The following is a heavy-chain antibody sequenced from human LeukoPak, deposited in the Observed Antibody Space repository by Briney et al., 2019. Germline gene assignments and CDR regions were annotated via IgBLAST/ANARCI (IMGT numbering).Heavy chain of an antibody. J-gene: IGHJ5*02. CDR2: ISYDGSNK. CDR3: ARSHSSGWYSAGLRFDP. CDR1: GFTFSSYA. Sequence: GRSLRLSCAASGFTFSSYAMHWVRQAPGKGLEWVAVISYDGSNKYYADSVKGRFTISRDNSKNTLYLQMNSLRAEDTAVYYCARSHSSGWYSAGLRFDPWGQGTLVTVSS. V-gene: IGHV3-30-3*01. D-gene: IGHD6-19*01.